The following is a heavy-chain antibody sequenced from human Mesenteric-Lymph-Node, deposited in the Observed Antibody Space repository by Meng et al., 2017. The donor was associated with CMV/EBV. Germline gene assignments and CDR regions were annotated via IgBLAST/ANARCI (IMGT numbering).Heavy chain of an antibody. V-gene: IGHV4-30-2*01. CDR1: GGSISSGGYS. D-gene: IGHD5-24*01. CDR2: IYHSGST. Sequence: AVSGGSISSGGYSWSWIRQPPGKGLEWIGYIYHSGSTYYNPSLKSRVTISVDRSKNQFSLKLSSVTAADTAVYYCARVGYRTTYFDYWGQGTLAPSPQ. CDR3: ARVGYRTTYFDY. J-gene: IGHJ4*02.